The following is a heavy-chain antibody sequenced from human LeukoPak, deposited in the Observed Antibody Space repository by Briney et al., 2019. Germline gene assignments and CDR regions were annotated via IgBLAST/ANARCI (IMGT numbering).Heavy chain of an antibody. J-gene: IGHJ4*02. CDR2: ISAYNGNT. V-gene: IGHV1-18*01. CDR3: ARGGVKQHTDFFWLDY. CDR1: GYTFTSYG. D-gene: IGHD6-13*01. Sequence: ASVNVSCKASGYTFTSYGISWVRQAPGQGLEWMGWISAYNGNTNYAQKLQGRVTMTTDTSTSTAYMELRSLRSDDTAVYYCARGGVKQHTDFFWLDYWGQGTLVTVSS.